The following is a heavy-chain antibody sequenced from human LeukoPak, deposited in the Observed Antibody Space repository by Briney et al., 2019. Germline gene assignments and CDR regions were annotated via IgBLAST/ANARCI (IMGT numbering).Heavy chain of an antibody. D-gene: IGHD3-3*01. CDR1: GFTFSSYS. Sequence: GGSLRLSCAASGFTFSSYSMNWVRQAPGKGLEWVSSISSSSSYIYYADSVKGRFAISRDNAKNSLYLQMNSLRAEDTAVYYCARGRYDFWSGYYPTDYWGQGTLVTVSS. CDR3: ARGRYDFWSGYYPTDY. J-gene: IGHJ4*02. V-gene: IGHV3-21*01. CDR2: ISSSSSYI.